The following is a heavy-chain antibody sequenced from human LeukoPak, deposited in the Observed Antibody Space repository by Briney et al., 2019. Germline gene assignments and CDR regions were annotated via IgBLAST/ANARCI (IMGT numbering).Heavy chain of an antibody. Sequence: SETLSLTCTVSGGSISSYYWSWIRQPAGKGLEWIGRIYTSGSTNYNPSLKSRVTMSVDTSKNQFSLKLSSVTAADTAVYYCARGPEEYYYGSGSYYNGYYYYYMDVWGKGTTVTISS. CDR1: GGSISSYY. CDR2: IYTSGST. CDR3: ARGPEEYYYGSGSYYNGYYYYYMDV. V-gene: IGHV4-4*07. J-gene: IGHJ6*03. D-gene: IGHD3-10*01.